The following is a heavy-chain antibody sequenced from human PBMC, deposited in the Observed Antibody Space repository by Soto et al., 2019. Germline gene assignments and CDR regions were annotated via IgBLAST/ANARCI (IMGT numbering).Heavy chain of an antibody. Sequence: QVQLVQSGAEVKKPWSSVKVSCKASGGTFSSYSINWVRQAPGQGLEWMGEIIPIIGTANYAQKLQGRVTNTSDKSTRTAYMELSSPGTEDTAGYYCARDGGRHSGGVDYWGQGTLVTASS. CDR3: ARDGGRHSGGVDY. V-gene: IGHV1-69*06. J-gene: IGHJ4*02. CDR1: GGTFSSYS. CDR2: IIPIIGTA. D-gene: IGHD1-26*01.